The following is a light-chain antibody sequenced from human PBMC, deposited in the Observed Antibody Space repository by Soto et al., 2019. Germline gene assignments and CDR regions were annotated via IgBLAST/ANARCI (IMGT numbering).Light chain of an antibody. J-gene: IGKJ4*01. CDR1: HDISNY. V-gene: IGKV1-16*02. Sequence: DIQMTQSPSSLSASVGDRVTITCRASHDISNYLAWFQQKPGKPPKSLIYAASSLQSGVPSKFSGSGSGTDFTLTISSLQPEDFAPYYCQQYDTYPATFGGGTKVEIK. CDR3: QQYDTYPAT. CDR2: AAS.